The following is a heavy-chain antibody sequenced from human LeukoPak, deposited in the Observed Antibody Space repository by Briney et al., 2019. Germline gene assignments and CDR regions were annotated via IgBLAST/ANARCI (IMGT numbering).Heavy chain of an antibody. V-gene: IGHV3-23*01. J-gene: IGHJ4*02. CDR2: ISGSGGST. Sequence: GRSLRLSWAASASTFSSYAMSWDRQAPGKWMGWDSAISGSGGSTYYASAVMGRYTISRDNYKNPLYLQMDSLGAEDTAVYYCAKGRGREAGTCFDYWGQGTLVTVSS. CDR1: ASTFSSYA. D-gene: IGHD6-19*01. CDR3: AKGRGREAGTCFDY.